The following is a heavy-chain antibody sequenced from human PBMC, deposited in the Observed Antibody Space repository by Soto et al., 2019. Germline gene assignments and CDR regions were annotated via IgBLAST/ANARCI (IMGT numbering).Heavy chain of an antibody. CDR1: GDSISSNTW. CDR2: IYHSGTT. CDR3: ASQRLLVVRGKNYGMDV. Sequence: LSLTCAVSGDSISSNTWWAWVRQPPGKGLEWIGEIYHSGTTNYSPPLQSRLTISLDKSTNQFSLDLRSVTAADTAVYFCASQRLLVVRGKNYGMDVWGQGTTVTVSS. J-gene: IGHJ6*02. V-gene: IGHV4-4*01. D-gene: IGHD3-10*01.